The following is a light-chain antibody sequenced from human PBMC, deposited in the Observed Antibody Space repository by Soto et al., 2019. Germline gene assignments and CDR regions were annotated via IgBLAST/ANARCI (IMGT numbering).Light chain of an antibody. CDR2: VAS. CDR3: QQYGSSPYT. J-gene: IGKJ2*01. CDR1: QSVSNNY. Sequence: ESVLTQSPGTLSLSPGERATLSCRASQSVSNNYLAWYQQQPGQAPRLLIYVASSRATGIPDRFSGSGSGIDFTLTISRLEPEDFAVYYCQQYGSSPYTFGQGTKLEIK. V-gene: IGKV3-20*01.